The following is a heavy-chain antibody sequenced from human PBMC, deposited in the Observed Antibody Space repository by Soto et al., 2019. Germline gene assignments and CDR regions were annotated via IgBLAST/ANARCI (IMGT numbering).Heavy chain of an antibody. V-gene: IGHV4-4*02. D-gene: IGHD3-3*01. CDR2: IYHGGTT. CDR1: GGSITSGHW. J-gene: IGHJ4*02. CDR3: AREGAYFDSWSGYFGPGYFDK. Sequence: QVQLQESGPGLVQPSETLSLTCAVSGGSITSGHWWSWVRQTPGKGLEWIGEIYHGGTTDYNPSLKSRVTMSVDKSKNQFSLKLKSVTAADTAVYYCAREGAYFDSWSGYFGPGYFDKWGQGILVTVSS.